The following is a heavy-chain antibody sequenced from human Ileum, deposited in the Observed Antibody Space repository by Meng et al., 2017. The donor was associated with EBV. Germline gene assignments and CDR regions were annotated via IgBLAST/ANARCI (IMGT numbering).Heavy chain of an antibody. V-gene: IGHV4-59*01. CDR2: IYSSGDT. CDR1: GASNRIYY. Sequence: QVQWQDSGPGLVRPSETLSLTCTVSGASNRIYYWSWLRQSPGKGPELIGYIYSSGDTNYNPSLKSRVTISIDTSKNQFSLMLNSVTAADTAVYYCARGSSYSSGWYPDLWGQGTLVTVS. J-gene: IGHJ5*02. CDR3: ARGSSYSSGWYPDL. D-gene: IGHD6-19*01.